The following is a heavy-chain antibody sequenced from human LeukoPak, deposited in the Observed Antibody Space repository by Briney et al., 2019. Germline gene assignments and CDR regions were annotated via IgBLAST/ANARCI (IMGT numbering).Heavy chain of an antibody. J-gene: IGHJ6*03. Sequence: KPGGSLRLSCAASGFTFSSYSMNWVRQAPGKGLEWVSSISSSSSYIYYADSVKGRFTISRDNAKNSLYLQMNRLRDDDTAVYYCAKEGDQFRGYLDAWGKGTTVTVSS. CDR3: AKEGDQFRGYLDA. CDR2: ISSSSSYI. D-gene: IGHD3-16*01. V-gene: IGHV3-21*01. CDR1: GFTFSSYS.